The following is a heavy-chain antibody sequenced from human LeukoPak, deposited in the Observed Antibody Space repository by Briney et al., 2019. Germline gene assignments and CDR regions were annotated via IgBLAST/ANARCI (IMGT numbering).Heavy chain of an antibody. V-gene: IGHV1-18*01. J-gene: IGHJ4*02. CDR3: ARDGKGRFDFRENDY. CDR2: ISAHTGKS. D-gene: IGHD3-3*01. CDR1: GYTFSIYG. Sequence: ASVTVSFKASGYTFSIYGITWVRQAPGQGLEWMGWISAHTGKSDYAQKFQNRVTMTADTATSTAYMELRSLGSDDTAVYYCARDGKGRFDFRENDYWGQGTLVTVSS.